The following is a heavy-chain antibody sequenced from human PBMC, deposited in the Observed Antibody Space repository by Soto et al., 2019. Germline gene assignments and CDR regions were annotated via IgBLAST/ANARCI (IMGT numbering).Heavy chain of an antibody. V-gene: IGHV3-30*18. Sequence: GGSLRLSCAASGFTFSSYGMHWVRQAPGKGLEWVAVISYDGSNKYYADSVKGRFTISRDNSKNKLYLQMNSLRAEDTAVYYCAKDRAYYDYIWGSYRLDAFDIWGQGTMVTVSS. CDR2: ISYDGSNK. CDR1: GFTFSSYG. J-gene: IGHJ3*02. CDR3: AKDRAYYDYIWGSYRLDAFDI. D-gene: IGHD3-16*02.